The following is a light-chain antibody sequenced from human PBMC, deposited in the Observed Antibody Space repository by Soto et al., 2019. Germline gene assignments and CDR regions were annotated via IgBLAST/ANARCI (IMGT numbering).Light chain of an antibody. Sequence: QSVLTQPPSASGTPGQRVTISCSGSGSNVGTSYVYWYQQLPGTAPKLLIYANDQRPSGVPDRFSGSKSGTSASLAISGLRSEDEADYYCAAWDHSLSARVFGGGTKVTVL. CDR1: GSNVGTSY. CDR3: AAWDHSLSARV. V-gene: IGLV1-47*01. CDR2: AND. J-gene: IGLJ3*02.